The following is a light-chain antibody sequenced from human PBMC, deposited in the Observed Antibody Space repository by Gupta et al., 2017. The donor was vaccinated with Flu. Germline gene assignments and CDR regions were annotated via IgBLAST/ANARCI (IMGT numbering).Light chain of an antibody. J-gene: IGKJ4*01. CDR1: PSFSNY. Sequence: EIVLTQSPATLSLSPGERATLSCRASPSFSNYLAWYQKKPGQAPRLLIYDASNRATGIPGRFSGSGSGTDFTLTIDSLEPEDFAVYYCQQRGNWPLTFGGGTKVEIK. CDR2: DAS. CDR3: QQRGNWPLT. V-gene: IGKV3-11*01.